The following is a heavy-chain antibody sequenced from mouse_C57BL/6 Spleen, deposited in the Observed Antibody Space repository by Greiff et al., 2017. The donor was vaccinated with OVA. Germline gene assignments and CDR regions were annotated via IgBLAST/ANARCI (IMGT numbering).Heavy chain of an antibody. CDR1: GYTFTDYY. D-gene: IGHD4-1*01. CDR2: INPYNGGT. Sequence: VQLKQSGPVLVKPGASVKMSCKASGYTFTDYYMNWVKQSHGKSLEWIGVINPYNGGTSYNQKFKGKATLTVDKSSSTAYMELNSLTSEDSAVYYCARGRETGTGDYWGQGTTLTVSS. V-gene: IGHV1-19*01. J-gene: IGHJ2*01. CDR3: ARGRETGTGDY.